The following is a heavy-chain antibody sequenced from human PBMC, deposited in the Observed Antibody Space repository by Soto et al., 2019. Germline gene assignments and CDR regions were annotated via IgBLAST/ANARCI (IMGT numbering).Heavy chain of an antibody. CDR2: ISHDGSNK. J-gene: IGHJ4*02. V-gene: IGHV3-30*18. Sequence: QVQLVESGGGVIQPGRSLKLSCGASGFTFSTYGMHWVRQAPGKGLEWVAVISHDGSNKYYADSVKGRFTISRDNSKNTLYLQVNSLKPEDTAVYYCANGYRSGWYYFDYWGQGTLVTVSS. D-gene: IGHD6-19*01. CDR3: ANGYRSGWYYFDY. CDR1: GFTFSTYG.